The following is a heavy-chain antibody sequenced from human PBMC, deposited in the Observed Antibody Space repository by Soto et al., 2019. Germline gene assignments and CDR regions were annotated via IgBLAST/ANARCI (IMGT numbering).Heavy chain of an antibody. CDR3: TRDQSGIPDI. CDR2: MSATGGA. J-gene: IGHJ3*02. D-gene: IGHD1-26*01. CDR1: GDSISNYY. V-gene: IGHV4-4*07. Sequence: PSETLSLTCNVSGDSISNYYWTWIRQSAGKGLEWIGRMSATGGAAYNPSLKSRLTLPRDTSKNELSLSLKFVTAADTAVYFCTRDQSGIPDIWGQGTMVTVSS.